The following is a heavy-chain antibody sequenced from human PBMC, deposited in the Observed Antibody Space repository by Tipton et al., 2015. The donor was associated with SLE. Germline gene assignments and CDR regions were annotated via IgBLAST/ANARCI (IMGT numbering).Heavy chain of an antibody. CDR3: ARILGSWDAFDI. CDR2: INHSGST. V-gene: IGHV4-30-4*01. CDR1: GGSISSGDDY. Sequence: TLSLTCPVSGGSISSGDDYWSWTRQPPGKGLEWIGEINHSGSTNYNPSLKSRVTISVDTSKNQFSLKLSSVTAADTAVYYCARILGSWDAFDIWGQGTMVTVSS. J-gene: IGHJ3*02.